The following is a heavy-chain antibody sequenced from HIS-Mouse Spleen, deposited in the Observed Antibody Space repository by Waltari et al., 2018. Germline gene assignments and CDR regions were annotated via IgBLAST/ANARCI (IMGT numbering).Heavy chain of an antibody. J-gene: IGHJ2*01. CDR3: AREIPYSSSWYDWYFDL. CDR1: GGSIRTSSYH. CDR2: IYYSGSP. V-gene: IGHV4-39*07. D-gene: IGHD6-13*01. Sequence: QLQLQESGPGLVKPSETLSLTCTVSGGSIRTSSYHWGWIRQPPGKGLEWIGSIYYSGSPYYNPSLKSRVTISVDTSKNQFSLKLSSVTAADTAVYYCAREIPYSSSWYDWYFDLWGRGTLVTVSS.